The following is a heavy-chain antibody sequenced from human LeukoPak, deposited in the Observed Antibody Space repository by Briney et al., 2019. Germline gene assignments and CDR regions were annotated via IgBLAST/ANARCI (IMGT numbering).Heavy chain of an antibody. CDR2: INPDNGDT. V-gene: IGHV1-2*02. CDR3: ARDVGSLEVIDY. J-gene: IGHJ4*02. Sequence: ASVKVSCKASGYTFTGHYMHRVRQAPGQGLEWMGWINPDNGDTDCAQKFQGRVTMTRDTSISTAYMELNRLISDDTAVYHCARDVGSLEVIDYWGQGTLVSVSS. D-gene: IGHD3-10*01. CDR1: GYTFTGHY.